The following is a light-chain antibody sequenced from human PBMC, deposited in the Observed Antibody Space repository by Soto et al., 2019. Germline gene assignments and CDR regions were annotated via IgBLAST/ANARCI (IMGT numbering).Light chain of an antibody. CDR2: SYD. Sequence: QSALTQPPSASGTPGQRVTISCSTSSSNIGGNTVNWYQQVPGTAPKLLIYSYDQRPSGVPDRFSGSKSGTSASLAISGLQSEDEADYYCAAWDASLNGYVFGTGPTVTDL. V-gene: IGLV1-44*01. CDR3: AAWDASLNGYV. J-gene: IGLJ1*01. CDR1: SSNIGGNT.